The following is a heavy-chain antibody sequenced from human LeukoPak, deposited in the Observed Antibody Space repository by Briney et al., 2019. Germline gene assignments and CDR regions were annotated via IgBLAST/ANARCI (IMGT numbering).Heavy chain of an antibody. CDR3: ARGLTHYGDYDAY. CDR2: INPNNGGT. J-gene: IGHJ4*02. CDR1: GYTFTGYY. Sequence: ASVKVSCKASGYTFTGYYMHWVRQAPGQGLEWMGWINPNNGGTNYAQKFQDRVAMTRDTSTSTVYMQLSSLRSEDTAVYYCARGLTHYGDYDAYWGQGTLVTVSS. V-gene: IGHV1-2*02. D-gene: IGHD4-17*01.